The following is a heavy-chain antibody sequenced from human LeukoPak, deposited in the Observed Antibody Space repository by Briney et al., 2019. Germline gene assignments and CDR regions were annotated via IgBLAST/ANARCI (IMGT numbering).Heavy chain of an antibody. J-gene: IGHJ4*02. CDR1: GFTFSAYW. V-gene: IGHV3-74*01. Sequence: GGSLRLSCAASGFTFSAYWMHWVRQAPGEGLVWLSRISSDGTTAYYADSVKGRFTISRDNSKKTLFLQMNSLRVDDTAIYYCAKEIRPNDHWGQGTLVIVSS. D-gene: IGHD3-16*01. CDR2: ISSDGTTA. CDR3: AKEIRPNDH.